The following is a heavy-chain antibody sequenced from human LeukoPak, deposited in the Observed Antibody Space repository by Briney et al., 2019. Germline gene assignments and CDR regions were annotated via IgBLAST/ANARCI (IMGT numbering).Heavy chain of an antibody. CDR3: ARVRLPRGTMVRGVPSWYFDY. Sequence: PSETLSLTCAVSGGSISSGGYSWSWIRQPPGKGLEWIGYIYHSGSTNYNPSLKSRVTMSVDTSKNQFSLKLSSVTAADTAVYYCARVRLPRGTMVRGVPSWYFDYWGQGTLVTVSS. D-gene: IGHD3-10*01. CDR2: IYHSGST. CDR1: GGSISSGGYS. J-gene: IGHJ4*02. V-gene: IGHV4-30-2*01.